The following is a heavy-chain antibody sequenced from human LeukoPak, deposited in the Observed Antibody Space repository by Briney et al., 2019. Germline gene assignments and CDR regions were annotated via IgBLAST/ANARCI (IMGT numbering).Heavy chain of an antibody. CDR1: VFTFSSYA. V-gene: IGHV3-23*01. CDR2: ISGSGGST. Sequence: GGSLRLSCAASVFTFSSYAMSWVRQAPGKGLEWVSAISGSGGSTYCADSVKGRFTISRDNSKNTLSLQMNSLRAEDTAVYYCAKDTGSRYMYYFDYWGQGTLVTVSS. J-gene: IGHJ4*02. D-gene: IGHD2-8*02. CDR3: AKDTGSRYMYYFDY.